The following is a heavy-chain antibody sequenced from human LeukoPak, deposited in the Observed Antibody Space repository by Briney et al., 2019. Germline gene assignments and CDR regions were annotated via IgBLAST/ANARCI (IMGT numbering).Heavy chain of an antibody. D-gene: IGHD6-19*01. V-gene: IGHV1-18*01. CDR3: ARDPALAVAGPFDY. J-gene: IGHJ4*02. CDR2: ISAYNGNT. CDR1: GYTFTSYG. Sequence: GASVKVSCKASGYTFTSYGISWVRQAPGQGLEGMGWISAYNGNTNDAQKLQGRVTMTTDTSTSTAYMELRSLRSDDTAVYYCARDPALAVAGPFDYWGQGTLVTVSS.